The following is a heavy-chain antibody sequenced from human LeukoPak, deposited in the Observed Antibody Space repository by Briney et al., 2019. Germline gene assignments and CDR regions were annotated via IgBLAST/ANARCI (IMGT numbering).Heavy chain of an antibody. CDR1: GGTFSSYA. CDR2: IIPILGIA. V-gene: IGHV1-69*04. J-gene: IGHJ2*01. CDR3: ARDRRYQLLGSNWYFDL. D-gene: IGHD2-2*01. Sequence: VASVKVSCKASGGTFSSYAISWVRQAPGQGLEWMGRIIPILGIANYAQKFQGRVTITADKSTSTAYMELSSLRSDDTAVYYCARDRRYQLLGSNWYFDLWGRGTLVTVSS.